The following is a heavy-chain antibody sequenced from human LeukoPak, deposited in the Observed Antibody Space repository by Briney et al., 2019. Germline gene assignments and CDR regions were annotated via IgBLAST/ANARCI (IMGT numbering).Heavy chain of an antibody. CDR2: IYYSGST. Sequence: PSETLSLTCTVSGGSISSYYWSWIRQPPGKGLEWIGYIYYSGSTNYNPSLKSRVTISVDTSKNQFSLKLSSVTAADTAVYYCARTADGRGYYSYYFDYWGDGDLVTVSS. CDR3: ARTADGRGYYSYYFDY. D-gene: IGHD3-3*01. V-gene: IGHV4-59*01. CDR1: GGSISSYY. J-gene: IGHJ4*01.